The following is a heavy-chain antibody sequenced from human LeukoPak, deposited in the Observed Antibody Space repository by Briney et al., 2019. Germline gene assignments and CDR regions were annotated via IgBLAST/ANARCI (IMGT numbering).Heavy chain of an antibody. V-gene: IGHV5-51*01. J-gene: IGHJ5*02. CDR3: ARYPLIRVSYNWFDP. CDR1: GYSFTTYW. Sequence: GESLKISCKASGYSFTTYWIGWVRQLPGRGLEWMGVVFPEDSDVTYNPSFEGQVTISADKSINTAYLQWDSLKASDTAMYYCARYPLIRVSYNWFDPWGQGTLVTVSS. D-gene: IGHD3-10*01. CDR2: VFPEDSDV.